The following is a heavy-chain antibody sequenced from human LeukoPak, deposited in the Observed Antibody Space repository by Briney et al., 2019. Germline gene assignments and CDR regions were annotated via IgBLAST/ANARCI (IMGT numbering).Heavy chain of an antibody. J-gene: IGHJ4*02. CDR2: ISYDGSNE. D-gene: IGHD6-25*01. CDR3: AKARGTYYFDC. Sequence: GGSLRLSCAASGFTFSGYGMHWVRQAPGKGLEWLAVISYDGSNEYYAHSVKGRFTISRDNSKNTLFLQMNSLRPEDTAVYYCAKARGTYYFDCWGQGTLVTVSS. V-gene: IGHV3-30*18. CDR1: GFTFSGYG.